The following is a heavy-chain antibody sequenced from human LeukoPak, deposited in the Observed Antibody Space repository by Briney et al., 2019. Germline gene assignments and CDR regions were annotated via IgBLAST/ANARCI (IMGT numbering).Heavy chain of an antibody. CDR3: ARAWSSRGYSGYDYYFDY. V-gene: IGHV3-48*03. D-gene: IGHD5-12*01. Sequence: PGGSLRLSCAASGFTFSSYEMNWVRQAPGKGLEWVSYISSSGSTIYYADSVKGRFTISRDNAKNSLYLQTNSLRAEDTAVYYCARAWSSRGYSGYDYYFDYWGQGTLVTVSS. J-gene: IGHJ4*02. CDR1: GFTFSSYE. CDR2: ISSSGSTI.